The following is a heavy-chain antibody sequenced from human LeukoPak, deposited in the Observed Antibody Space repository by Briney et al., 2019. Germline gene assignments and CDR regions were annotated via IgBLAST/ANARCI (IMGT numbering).Heavy chain of an antibody. J-gene: IGHJ4*02. CDR1: GFSVSGYW. V-gene: IGHV3-7*01. Sequence: GGSLRLSCAVSGFSVSGYWMTWVRQAPGKGLEWVANIKQDGSEKNYVDSVKGRFTISRDNAKNSLHLQMNSLRAEDTAVYYCATDRDNSDWQKRFDSWGQGTLVTVSS. D-gene: IGHD2-21*02. CDR2: IKQDGSEK. CDR3: ATDRDNSDWQKRFDS.